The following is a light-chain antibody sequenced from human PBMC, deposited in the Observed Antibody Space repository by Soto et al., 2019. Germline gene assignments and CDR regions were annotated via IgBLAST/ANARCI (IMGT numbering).Light chain of an antibody. V-gene: IGKV3-20*01. CDR2: ETS. Sequence: EIVLTQSPGTLSLSPGERATLSCRASQSGRDSHLAWYQQKPRQAPSLLIYETSSRATGIPDRFRGSGSGKEFALTITRVEPEDVAMYFCQQYGSSPGTFGQGTKVEI. CDR3: QQYGSSPGT. J-gene: IGKJ1*01. CDR1: QSGRDSH.